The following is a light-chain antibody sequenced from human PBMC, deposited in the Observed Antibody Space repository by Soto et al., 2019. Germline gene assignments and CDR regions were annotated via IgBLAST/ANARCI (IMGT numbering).Light chain of an antibody. CDR1: RSVISRY. J-gene: IGKJ5*01. Sequence: EIVLTQSPGTLSLSPGGRANLCFSASRSVISRYLAWYQQKPGQAPGRLIYGASSRATGIPDTFTGTGSGTDFPLTISRLEPEDFAVYFCPPYHNWPPITFGQGPRLEIK. CDR3: PPYHNWPPIT. CDR2: GAS. V-gene: IGKV3-20*01.